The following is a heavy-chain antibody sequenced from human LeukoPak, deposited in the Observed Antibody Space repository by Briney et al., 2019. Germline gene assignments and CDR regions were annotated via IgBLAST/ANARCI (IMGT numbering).Heavy chain of an antibody. CDR2: IDGGGGST. V-gene: IGHV3-23*01. D-gene: IGHD3-22*01. CDR1: GFTFENYA. CDR3: AKDSRGWHRPVDC. Sequence: GSLRLSCAGSGFTFENYAMSWVRQAPGKGLEWVSGIDGGGGSTFYADAVKGRFTISRDNSKKTLYLQMTSLRADDTAVYYCAKDSRGWHRPVDCWGQGTLVTVSS. J-gene: IGHJ4*02.